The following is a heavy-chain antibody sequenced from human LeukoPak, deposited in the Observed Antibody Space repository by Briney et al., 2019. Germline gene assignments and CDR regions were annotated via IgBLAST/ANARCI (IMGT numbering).Heavy chain of an antibody. CDR1: GGSFSTYY. CDR2: IYTSGST. CDR3: ARPGSGWYHFDY. D-gene: IGHD6-19*01. J-gene: IGHJ4*02. V-gene: IGHV4-4*07. Sequence: SETLSLTCTVSGGSFSTYYWSWIRQPAGKGLEWIGRIYTSGSTNYNPSLKSRLTMSVDTSKNHFSLKLSSVTAADTAVYYCARPGSGWYHFDYWGQGTLVTVSS.